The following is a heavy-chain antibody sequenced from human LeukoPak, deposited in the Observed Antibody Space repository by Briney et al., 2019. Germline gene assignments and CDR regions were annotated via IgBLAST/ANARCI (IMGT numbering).Heavy chain of an antibody. V-gene: IGHV3-48*04. J-gene: IGHJ3*02. CDR2: ISSDSRTT. Sequence: GGSLRLSCAASGFTFSLHSLSWVRQAPGKGLEWVSYISSDSRTTYYADSVKGRFTISRDNAKNSLYLQMNSLRAEDTAVYYCERDHRTLTYYYDSSGSDAFDIWGQGTMVTVSP. D-gene: IGHD3-22*01. CDR1: GFTFSLHS. CDR3: ERDHRTLTYYYDSSGSDAFDI.